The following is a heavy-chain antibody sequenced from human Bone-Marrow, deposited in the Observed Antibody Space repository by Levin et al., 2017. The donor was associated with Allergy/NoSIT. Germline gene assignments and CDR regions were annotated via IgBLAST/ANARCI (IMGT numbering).Heavy chain of an antibody. CDR2: IRSKANDYAT. V-gene: IGHV3-73*01. CDR3: ARLTEAYCGGDCKNAFDI. J-gene: IGHJ3*02. CDR1: GFTFSGST. Sequence: GESLKISCAASGFTFSGSTMHWVRQASGKGLDWVGRIRSKANDYATAYAASVKGRFSISRDDSKNTAYLQMNSLVTDDTAVYYCARLTEAYCGGDCKNAFDIWGQGTMVTVSS. D-gene: IGHD2-21*02.